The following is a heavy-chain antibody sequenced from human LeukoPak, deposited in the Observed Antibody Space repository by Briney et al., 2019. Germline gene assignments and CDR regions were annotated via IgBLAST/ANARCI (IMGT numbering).Heavy chain of an antibody. D-gene: IGHD1-20*01. J-gene: IGHJ4*02. Sequence: GGSLRLSCAASGFTFSSYAMHWVRQAPGKGLEWVAVISYDGSNKYYADSVKGRFTISRDNSKNTLYLQMNSLRAEDTAVYYCARGVTGIDYWAREPWSPSPQ. CDR2: ISYDGSNK. CDR1: GFTFSSYA. V-gene: IGHV3-30*01. CDR3: ARGVTGIDY.